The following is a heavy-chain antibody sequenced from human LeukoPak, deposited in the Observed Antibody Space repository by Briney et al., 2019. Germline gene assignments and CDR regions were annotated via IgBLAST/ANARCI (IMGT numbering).Heavy chain of an antibody. CDR2: INAGNGNT. CDR3: ARDFWPGSYGRYLFDY. CDR1: GYTFTSYA. Sequence: ASVKVSCKASGYTFTSYAMHWVRQAPGQRLEWMGRINAGNGNTKYSQKFQGRVTITRDTSASTAYMELSSLRSEDTAVYYCARDFWPGSYGRYLFDYWGQGTLVTVSS. J-gene: IGHJ4*02. V-gene: IGHV1-3*01. D-gene: IGHD5-18*01.